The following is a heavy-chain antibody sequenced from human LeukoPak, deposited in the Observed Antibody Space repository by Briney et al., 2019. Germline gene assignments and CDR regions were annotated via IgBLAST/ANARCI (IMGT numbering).Heavy chain of an antibody. CDR3: AELGITMIGGV. J-gene: IGHJ6*04. CDR1: GFTFRAYW. Sequence: GGSLRLSCVDSGFTFRAYWMTWVRPAPGKGLEWVANINEGGSLKYYVDSVTGRFTISRDNTKNSLYLQMNSLRAEDTAVYYCAELGITMIGGVWGKGTTVTISS. D-gene: IGHD3-10*02. V-gene: IGHV3-7*01. CDR2: INEGGSLK.